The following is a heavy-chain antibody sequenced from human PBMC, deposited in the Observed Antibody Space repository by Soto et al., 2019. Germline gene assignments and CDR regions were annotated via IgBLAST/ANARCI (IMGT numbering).Heavy chain of an antibody. CDR1: RDSFNNYA. J-gene: IGHJ4*02. V-gene: IGHV1-69*01. Sequence: QVQLVQSGAEVKKPGSSVKVSCKASRDSFNNYAVTWVRQAPGQGLEWMGGLIPILGTANYAQKFQGRVTMPADESTSTAYMELNSLRSEDTAVYYCANSYGTSWYGDYWGQGTLVTVSS. CDR3: ANSYGTSWYGDY. D-gene: IGHD6-13*01. CDR2: LIPILGTA.